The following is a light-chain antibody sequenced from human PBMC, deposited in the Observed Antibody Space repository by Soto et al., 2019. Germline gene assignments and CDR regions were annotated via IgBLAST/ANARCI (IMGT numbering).Light chain of an antibody. CDR2: WAS. CDR1: QSVLSSSNSRNY. J-gene: IGKJ4*01. CDR3: QKYTNVPA. V-gene: IGKV4-1*01. Sequence: DIVMTQSPDSLAVSLGERATFNCKSSQSVLSSSNSRNYLAWYQQKPRQPPKLLIYWASTRESGVPDRFSGSGSGTDFTLTISNLQAEDVAVYYCQKYTNVPAFGGGTKVEIK.